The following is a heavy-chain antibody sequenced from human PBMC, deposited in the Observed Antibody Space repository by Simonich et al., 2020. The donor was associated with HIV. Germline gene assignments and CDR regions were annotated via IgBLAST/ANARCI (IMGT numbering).Heavy chain of an antibody. CDR3: ARLGTAPDYYYGMDV. D-gene: IGHD1-1*01. J-gene: IGHJ6*02. CDR1: GYTFTSYA. Sequence: QVQLVQSGAEVKKPGASVKVSCKASGYTFTSYAMHWLRQAPGQRLEWMGWGGQDPEKRLGWMGWINAGNGNTKYSQKYQDGVTSTKDTSASTLYMELSSLRSEDTAVYYCARLGTAPDYYYGMDVWGQGTTVTVSS. V-gene: IGHV1-3*01. CDR2: INAGNGNT.